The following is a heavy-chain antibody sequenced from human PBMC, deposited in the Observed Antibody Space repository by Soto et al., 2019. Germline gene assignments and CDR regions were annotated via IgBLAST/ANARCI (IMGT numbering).Heavy chain of an antibody. J-gene: IGHJ5*02. V-gene: IGHV4-31*03. Sequence: SETLSLTCTVSGGSISSGGYYWSWIRQHPGKGLEWIRYIYYSGSTYYNPSLKSRVTISVDTSKNQFSLKLSSVTAADTAVYYCARGKGGYFDPLPWFDPWGQGTLFTVS. CDR1: GGSISSGGYY. D-gene: IGHD3-9*01. CDR3: ARGKGGYFDPLPWFDP. CDR2: IYYSGST.